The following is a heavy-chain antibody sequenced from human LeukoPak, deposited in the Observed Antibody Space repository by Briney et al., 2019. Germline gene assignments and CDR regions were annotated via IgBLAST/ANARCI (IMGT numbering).Heavy chain of an antibody. Sequence: GGSLRLSCAASGFAIGGFAMSWVRRTPGKGLEWVSGISGSGDNTLYAASVKGRFTISRDNSKNTLYLEMNSLRAEDTAIYYCAKMEGHPLRKYYMDVWGQGTTVTVSS. CDR2: ISGSGDNT. V-gene: IGHV3-23*01. J-gene: IGHJ6*01. CDR1: GFAIGGFA. CDR3: AKMEGHPLRKYYMDV. D-gene: IGHD2/OR15-2a*01.